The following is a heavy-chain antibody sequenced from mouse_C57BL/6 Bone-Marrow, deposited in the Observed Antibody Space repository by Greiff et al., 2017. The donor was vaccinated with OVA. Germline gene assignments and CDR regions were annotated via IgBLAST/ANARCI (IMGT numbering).Heavy chain of an antibody. V-gene: IGHV1-5*01. CDR2: IYPGTSDT. J-gene: IGHJ1*03. D-gene: IGHD1-1*01. CDR3: TRDITTVVDWYFDV. CDR1: GYTFTSYW. Sequence: VQLQQSGTVLARPGASVKMSCKTSGYTFTSYWMHWVKPRPGQGLEWIGAIYPGTSDTSYNQQFKGKAKLTAVTSASTAYMELSSLTNEDSAVYYCTRDITTVVDWYFDVWGTGTTVTVSS.